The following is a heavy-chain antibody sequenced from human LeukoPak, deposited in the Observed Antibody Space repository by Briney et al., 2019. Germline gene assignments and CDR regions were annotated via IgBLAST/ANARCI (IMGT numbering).Heavy chain of an antibody. V-gene: IGHV4-59*01. CDR2: IFYSGSI. Sequence: SETLSLTCSVSGGSIRGYYWSWVRQPPGKGLEWIGYIFYSGSIDYNPSLKSRVTMSVDTSKNQFSLKLSSVTAADTAVYYCARDLASPYSSGWLSFDYWGQGTLVTVSS. CDR3: ARDLASPYSSGWLSFDY. J-gene: IGHJ4*02. CDR1: GGSIRGYY. D-gene: IGHD6-19*01.